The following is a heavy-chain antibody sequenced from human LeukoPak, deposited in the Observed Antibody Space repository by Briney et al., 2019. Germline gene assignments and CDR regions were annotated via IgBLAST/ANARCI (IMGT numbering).Heavy chain of an antibody. CDR1: GFTFSTYW. Sequence: SGGSLRHSCAASGFTFSTYWMTWVRQAPGKGLEWVANIKQDGSEKYYVDSVKGRFTVSRDNAKNSLYLQMNSLRAEDTAVYYCARDPPVTARDWGQGTLVTVSS. CDR3: ARDPPVTARD. V-gene: IGHV3-7*01. D-gene: IGHD2-21*02. CDR2: IKQDGSEK. J-gene: IGHJ4*02.